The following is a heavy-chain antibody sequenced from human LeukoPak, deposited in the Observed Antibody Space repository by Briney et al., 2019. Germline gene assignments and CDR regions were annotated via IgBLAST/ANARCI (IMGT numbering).Heavy chain of an antibody. CDR1: GASISSYY. CDR2: IYYSGST. CDR3: ARAQVMITFGGVIYGNWFDP. J-gene: IGHJ5*02. D-gene: IGHD3-16*01. Sequence: SETLSLTCTVSGASISSYYCSWVRQPPGKGLEWLGYIYYSGSTNYNPSLKSRVTISVDTSKNQFSLKLSSVTAADTAVYYCARAQVMITFGGVIYGNWFDPWGQGTLVTVSS. V-gene: IGHV4-59*01.